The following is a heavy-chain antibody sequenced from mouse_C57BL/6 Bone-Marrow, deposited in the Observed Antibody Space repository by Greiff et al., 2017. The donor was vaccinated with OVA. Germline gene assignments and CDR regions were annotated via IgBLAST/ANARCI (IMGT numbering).Heavy chain of an antibody. CDR3: ARHYYGSSRSWLAY. V-gene: IGHV1-76*01. CDR1: GYTFTDYY. CDR2: IYPGSGNT. D-gene: IGHD1-1*01. J-gene: IGHJ3*01. Sequence: QVQLQQSGAELVRPGASVKLSCKASGYTFTDYYINWVKQRPGQGLEWIARIYPGSGNTYYNEKFKGKATLTAEKSSSTAYMQLSSLTSEDSAVYFCARHYYGSSRSWLAYWGQGTLVTVSA.